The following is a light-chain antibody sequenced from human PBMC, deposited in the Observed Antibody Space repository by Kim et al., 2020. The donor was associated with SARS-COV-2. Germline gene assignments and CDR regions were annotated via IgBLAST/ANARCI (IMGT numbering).Light chain of an antibody. V-gene: IGKV3-15*01. Sequence: EIVMTQSPATLSVSPGERATLSCRASQSVSTKLAWYQQKPGQAPRLLIYGASTRDTGIPARFSGSGSGTEFTLTISSLQSEDFAVYYCQQYNNWPPLTFGGGTKLEI. J-gene: IGKJ4*01. CDR3: QQYNNWPPLT. CDR1: QSVSTK. CDR2: GAS.